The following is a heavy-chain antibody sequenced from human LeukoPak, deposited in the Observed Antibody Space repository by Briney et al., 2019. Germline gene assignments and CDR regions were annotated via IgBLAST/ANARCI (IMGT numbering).Heavy chain of an antibody. CDR3: ARDGWMGAVDY. Sequence: PSETLSLTCTVSGGSISSYYWSWIRQPPGKGLEWIGYMYYSGSTNYNPSLKSRVTISVDTSKNQFSLKLSSVTAADTAVYYCARDGWMGAVDYWGQGTLVTVSS. CDR2: MYYSGST. V-gene: IGHV4-59*01. D-gene: IGHD1-26*01. J-gene: IGHJ4*02. CDR1: GGSISSYY.